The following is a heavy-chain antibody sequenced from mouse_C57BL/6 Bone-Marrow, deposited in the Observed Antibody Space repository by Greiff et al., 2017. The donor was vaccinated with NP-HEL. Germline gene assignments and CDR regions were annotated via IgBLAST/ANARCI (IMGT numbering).Heavy chain of an antibody. Sequence: VKLQESGAELVRPGASVTLSCKASGYTFTDYEMHWVKQTPVHGLEWIGAIDPETGGTAYNQKFKGKAILTADKSSSTAYMELRSLTSEDSAVYYCTRYGYYAYWGQGTLVTVSA. V-gene: IGHV1-15*01. CDR1: GYTFTDYE. D-gene: IGHD2-3*01. CDR3: TRYGYYAY. J-gene: IGHJ3*01. CDR2: IDPETGGT.